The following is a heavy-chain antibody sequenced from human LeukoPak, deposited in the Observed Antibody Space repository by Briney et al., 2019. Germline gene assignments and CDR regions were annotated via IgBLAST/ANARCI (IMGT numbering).Heavy chain of an antibody. Sequence: SETLSLTCTVSGGSISPYYWSWIRQPPGKRREFIGYIYYTGSTNYNPSLESRVTISVDTSKNQFSLNLISVTAADTAVYYCARGHFDSRGYSEPFDPWGQGTLVTVSS. V-gene: IGHV4-59*01. D-gene: IGHD3-22*01. CDR3: ARGHFDSRGYSEPFDP. J-gene: IGHJ5*02. CDR1: GGSISPYY. CDR2: IYYTGST.